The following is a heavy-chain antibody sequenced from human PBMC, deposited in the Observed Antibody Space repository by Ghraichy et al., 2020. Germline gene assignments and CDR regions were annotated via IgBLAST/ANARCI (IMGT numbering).Heavy chain of an antibody. D-gene: IGHD5-24*01. Sequence: SETLSLTCAVSGGSISSSNWWSWVRHPPGKGLEWIGEIYHSGSTNYNPSLKSRVTISVDKSKNQFSLELSSVTAADTAVYYCARATGDGVRWLNDYWGQGTLVTVSS. J-gene: IGHJ4*02. CDR2: IYHSGST. V-gene: IGHV4-4*02. CDR3: ARATGDGVRWLNDY. CDR1: GGSISSSNW.